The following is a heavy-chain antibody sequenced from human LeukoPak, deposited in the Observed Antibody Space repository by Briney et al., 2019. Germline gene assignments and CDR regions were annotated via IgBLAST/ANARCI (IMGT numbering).Heavy chain of an antibody. Sequence: SVKVSCKASGGTFSSYAISWVRQAPGQGLEWMGGIIPIFGTANYAQKFQGRVTITADKSTSTAYMELSSLRSEDTAVYYCARGMVDIVATGPFGYWGQGTLVTVSS. J-gene: IGHJ4*02. CDR2: IIPIFGTA. D-gene: IGHD5-12*01. CDR1: GGTFSSYA. V-gene: IGHV1-69*06. CDR3: ARGMVDIVATGPFGY.